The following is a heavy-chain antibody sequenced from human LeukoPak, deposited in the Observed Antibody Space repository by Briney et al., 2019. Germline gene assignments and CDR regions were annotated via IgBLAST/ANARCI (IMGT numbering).Heavy chain of an antibody. D-gene: IGHD3-10*01. J-gene: IGHJ4*02. Sequence: GGSLRLSCAASGFTFSSYSMNWVRQAPGKGLEWVSSISSSSYIYYADSVKGRFTISRDNAKNSLYLQMNSLRAEDTAVYYCARDRAVLLWFGELHAQDYWGQGTLVTVSS. CDR3: ARDRAVLLWFGELHAQDY. V-gene: IGHV3-21*01. CDR2: ISSSSYI. CDR1: GFTFSSYS.